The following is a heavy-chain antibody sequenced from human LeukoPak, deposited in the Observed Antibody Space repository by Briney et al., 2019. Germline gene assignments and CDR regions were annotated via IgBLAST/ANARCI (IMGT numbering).Heavy chain of an antibody. CDR2: IKQDGSDK. CDR1: GFSFSGHW. D-gene: IGHD2-2*01. CDR3: ATQTYALFDY. J-gene: IGHJ4*02. Sequence: GGSLRLSCVASGFSFSGHWMSWVRQAPEKGLEWVGNIKQDGSDKYHADSVKGRFTISRDNAKNSLYLQISSLRAEDTAVYYCATQTYALFDYWGQGTPVTVSS. V-gene: IGHV3-7*03.